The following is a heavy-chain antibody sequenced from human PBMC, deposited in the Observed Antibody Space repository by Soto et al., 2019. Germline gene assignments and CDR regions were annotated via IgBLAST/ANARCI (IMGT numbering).Heavy chain of an antibody. V-gene: IGHV4-30-4*01. Sequence: SETLSLTCTVSGGSISSYYRSWIRQPPGKGLEWIGHIYYSGSTYYNPSLKSRAGISVDSSKSQVSLKLTSVTAADTAVYFCARILMNYYRLDYWGQGALVTVSS. CDR3: ARILMNYYRLDY. D-gene: IGHD3-10*01. CDR1: GGSISSYY. J-gene: IGHJ4*02. CDR2: IYYSGST.